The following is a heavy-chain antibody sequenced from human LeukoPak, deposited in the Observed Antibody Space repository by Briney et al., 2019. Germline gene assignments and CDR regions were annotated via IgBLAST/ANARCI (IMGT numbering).Heavy chain of an antibody. CDR1: GGSISSYY. V-gene: IGHV4-59*01. CDR2: IYYSGST. CDR3: ARGLYPGYNFH. J-gene: IGHJ4*02. D-gene: IGHD5-24*01. Sequence: SETLSLTCTVSGGSISSYYWSWIRQPPGKGLEWVGYIYYSGSTNYNPSLKRRVTISVDTSKNQFSLKLSSVTAADTAVYYCARGLYPGYNFHWGQGTLVTVSS.